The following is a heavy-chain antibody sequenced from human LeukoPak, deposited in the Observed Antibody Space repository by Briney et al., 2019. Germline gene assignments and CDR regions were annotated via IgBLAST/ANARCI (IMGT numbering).Heavy chain of an antibody. CDR3: ARCEDGDNFPSPMDV. J-gene: IGHJ6*02. V-gene: IGHV3-23*01. CDR1: GFTFSSYA. Sequence: GGSLRLSCAASGFTFSSYAMSWVRQAPGKGLEWVSAISGSGGSTYYADSVKGRFTISRDNSKNTLYLQMNSLRAEDTAVYYCARCEDGDNFPSPMDVWGQGTTVTVSS. CDR2: ISGSGGST. D-gene: IGHD4-17*01.